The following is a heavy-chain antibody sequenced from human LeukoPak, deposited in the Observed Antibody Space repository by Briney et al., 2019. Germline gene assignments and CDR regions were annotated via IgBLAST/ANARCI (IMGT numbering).Heavy chain of an antibody. J-gene: IGHJ4*02. CDR2: INPSGGST. Sequence: ASVKVSCKASGYTFTSYYMHWVRQAPGQGLEWMGIINPSGGSTSYAQKFQGRVTMTRATSTSTVYMELSSLRSEDTAVYYCARDPNIVVVTATYTFDYWGQGTLVTVSS. CDR1: GYTFTSYY. CDR3: ARDPNIVVVTATYTFDY. D-gene: IGHD2-21*02. V-gene: IGHV1-46*01.